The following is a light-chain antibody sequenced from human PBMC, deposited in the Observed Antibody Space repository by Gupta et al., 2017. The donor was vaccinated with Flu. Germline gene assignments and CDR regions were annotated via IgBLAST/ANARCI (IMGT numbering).Light chain of an antibody. Sequence: GPLSLSPGERATLSCRASQSVSSNYLAWYQQKPGQAPRLLIYGASSRATGIPDRFSGSGSGTDFTLTISRLEPEDFAVYYCQQYGSSPLTFGGGAKVEIK. CDR2: GAS. CDR3: QQYGSSPLT. J-gene: IGKJ4*01. V-gene: IGKV3-20*01. CDR1: QSVSSNY.